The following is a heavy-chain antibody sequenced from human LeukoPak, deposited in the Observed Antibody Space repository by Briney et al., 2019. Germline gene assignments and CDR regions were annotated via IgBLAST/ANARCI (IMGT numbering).Heavy chain of an antibody. CDR3: ARRTYYYGSGSYSPFDP. V-gene: IGHV3-7*01. J-gene: IGHJ5*02. CDR2: IKQDGNEK. Sequence: GGSLRLSCAASGFTFSSYWMSWVRQAPGKGLEWVANIKQDGNEKYYVDSVKGRFTTSRDNAKNSLYLQMNSLRAEDTAVYYCARRTYYYGSGSYSPFDPWGQGTLVTVSS. CDR1: GFTFSSYW. D-gene: IGHD3-10*01.